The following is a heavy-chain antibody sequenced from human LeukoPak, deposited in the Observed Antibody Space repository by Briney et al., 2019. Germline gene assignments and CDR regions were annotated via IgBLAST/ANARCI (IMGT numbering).Heavy chain of an antibody. D-gene: IGHD3-9*01. V-gene: IGHV4-59*01. J-gene: IGHJ4*02. CDR3: ARGYFDWSTQFDY. CDR2: IYYSGST. Sequence: SETLSLTCTVSGGSISSYYWSWIRQPPGKGLEWIGYIYYSGSTNYNPSLKSRVTISVDTSKNQFSLKLSSVTAADTAVYYCARGYFDWSTQFDYWGQGTLVTVSS. CDR1: GGSISSYY.